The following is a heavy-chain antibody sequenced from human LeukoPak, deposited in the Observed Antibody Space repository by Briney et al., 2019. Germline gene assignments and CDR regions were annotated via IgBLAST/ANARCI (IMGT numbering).Heavy chain of an antibody. V-gene: IGHV3-7*01. Sequence: GGSLRLSCAASGFTFSSYWMSWVRQAPGKGLEWVANIKQDGSEKYYVDSVKGRFTISRDNAKNSLYLQMNSLRAEDTAVYYCAREGGIYDYVWGSYRHAFDIWGQGTMVTVSS. CDR3: AREGGIYDYVWGSYRHAFDI. CDR2: IKQDGSEK. J-gene: IGHJ3*02. D-gene: IGHD3-16*02. CDR1: GFTFSSYW.